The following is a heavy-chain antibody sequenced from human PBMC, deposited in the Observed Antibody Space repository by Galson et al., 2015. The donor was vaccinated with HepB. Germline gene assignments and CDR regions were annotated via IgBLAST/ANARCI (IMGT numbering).Heavy chain of an antibody. CDR1: GGTFSSYA. Sequence: SVKVSCKASGGTFSSYAISWVRQAPGQGLEWMGGIIPIFGTANYAQKFQGRVTITADESTSTAYMELSSLRSEDTAVYYCAGGGYSYDSSGYYAPFDYWGQGTLVTVSS. V-gene: IGHV1-69*13. CDR3: AGGGYSYDSSGYYAPFDY. J-gene: IGHJ4*02. CDR2: IIPIFGTA. D-gene: IGHD3-22*01.